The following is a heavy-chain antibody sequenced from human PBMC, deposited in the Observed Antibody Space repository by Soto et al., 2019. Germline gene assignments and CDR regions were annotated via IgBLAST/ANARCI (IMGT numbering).Heavy chain of an antibody. J-gene: IGHJ4*02. Sequence: SVKVSCKASGGTFSSYAISWVRQAPGQGLEWMGGIIPIFGTANYAQKFQGRVTITAGESTSTAYMELSSLRSEDTAVYYCARGAPRDSAFDYWGQGTLVTVSS. CDR3: ARGAPRDSAFDY. CDR2: IIPIFGTA. V-gene: IGHV1-69*13. CDR1: GGTFSSYA. D-gene: IGHD2-15*01.